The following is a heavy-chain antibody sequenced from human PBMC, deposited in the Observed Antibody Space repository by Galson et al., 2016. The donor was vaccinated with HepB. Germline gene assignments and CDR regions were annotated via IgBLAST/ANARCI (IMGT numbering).Heavy chain of an antibody. CDR2: ISGSGGTT. J-gene: IGHJ4*02. CDR3: AKDLDGYTYGYSYSDH. D-gene: IGHD5-18*01. Sequence: SLRLSCAASGFTFSNYAMSWVRQAPGKGLEWVSSISGSGGTTYYADSVKGRFTTSRDKSKNTLYLQMNSLRGEDTAVYYCAKDLDGYTYGYSYSDHLGQGTLGTVSS. V-gene: IGHV3-23*01. CDR1: GFTFSNYA.